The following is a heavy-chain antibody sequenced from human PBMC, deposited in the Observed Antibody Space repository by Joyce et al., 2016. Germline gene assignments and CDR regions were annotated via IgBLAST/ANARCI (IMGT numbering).Heavy chain of an antibody. CDR1: GGPFRGFF. D-gene: IGHD6-19*01. CDR3: ARSQWLAPLMY. Sequence: QVQLQQWGAGLLKPSETLSLTCAVSGGPFRGFFWTWVRQPPGKGLAWIGDINNSGVTNYNPSIKTRVTFSVDTSKNQFSLKLTSLSAADTAVYYCARSQWLAPLMYWGQGTPVTVSS. V-gene: IGHV4-34*01. J-gene: IGHJ4*02. CDR2: INNSGVT.